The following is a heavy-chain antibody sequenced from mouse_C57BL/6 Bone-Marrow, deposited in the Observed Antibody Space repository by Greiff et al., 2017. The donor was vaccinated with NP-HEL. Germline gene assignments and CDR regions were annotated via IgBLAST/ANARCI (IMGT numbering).Heavy chain of an antibody. CDR3: ARKGYPYYFDY. V-gene: IGHV1-85*01. D-gene: IGHD2-2*01. CDR1: GYTFTSYD. CDR2: IYPSGGST. J-gene: IGHJ2*01. Sequence: QVQLKQSGPELVKPGASVKLSCKASGYTFTSYDINWVKQRPGQGLEWIGWIYPSGGSTKYNEKFKGKATLTVDTSASTAYMELLSLTSEASAVYFCARKGYPYYFDYWGQGTTLTVSS.